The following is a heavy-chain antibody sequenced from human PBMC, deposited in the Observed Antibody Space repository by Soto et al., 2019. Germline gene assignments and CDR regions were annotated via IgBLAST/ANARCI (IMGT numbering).Heavy chain of an antibody. CDR1: GVSVSSDC. Sequence: QVQLQESGPGLVKPSETLSLTCTVSGVSVSSDCWSWIRQPPGKGLEWIGYMHNSGSTNYNPSLNSRVTASVDTPKNQISLKLTSVTAADTAVYYCARDLGSGWGYFDYWGQGTLVTVSS. D-gene: IGHD6-19*01. CDR3: ARDLGSGWGYFDY. CDR2: MHNSGST. V-gene: IGHV4-59*02. J-gene: IGHJ4*02.